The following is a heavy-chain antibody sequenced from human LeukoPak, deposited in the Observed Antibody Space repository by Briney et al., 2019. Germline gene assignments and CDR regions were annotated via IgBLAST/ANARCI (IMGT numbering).Heavy chain of an antibody. CDR2: IYSGGST. Sequence: GGSLRLSCAASGLTLSSSQMTWIRQAPGKGLEWVSIIYSGGSTYYSDPVKSRFTISRDNSQNTLYLQMNSLRVEDTAVYYCANLPRGDYWGQGTLVTVSS. CDR3: ANLPRGDY. J-gene: IGHJ4*02. D-gene: IGHD3-10*01. CDR1: GLTLSSSQ. V-gene: IGHV3-53*01.